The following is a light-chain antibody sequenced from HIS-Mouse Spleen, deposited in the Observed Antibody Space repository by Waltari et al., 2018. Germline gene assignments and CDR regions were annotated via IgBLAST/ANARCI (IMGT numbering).Light chain of an antibody. V-gene: IGLV2-23*01. J-gene: IGLJ3*02. Sequence: QSALTQPASVSGSPGQSITISCTGTSSDVGSYNLVSWYQQHPGQAPKLLIYEGSKRPSGVYKRFSGSKSGNTASLTISGLQAEDEADYYCCSYAGSSTWVFGGGTKLTVL. CDR2: EGS. CDR3: CSYAGSSTWV. CDR1: SSDVGSYNL.